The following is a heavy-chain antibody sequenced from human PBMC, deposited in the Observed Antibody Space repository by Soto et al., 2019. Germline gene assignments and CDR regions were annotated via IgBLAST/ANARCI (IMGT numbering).Heavy chain of an antibody. Sequence: SETLSLSCSVSGGSISSGIYYWTWIRQHPGKGLEWLGYIDYSGSTYYIPSLRSRVSISRDTSKNQFSLNLNSLTAADTAVYFCARENLGVSRYFDSWGQGALVTVSS. CDR1: GGSISSGIYY. CDR3: ARENLGVSRYFDS. CDR2: IDYSGST. D-gene: IGHD3-16*02. J-gene: IGHJ4*02. V-gene: IGHV4-31*03.